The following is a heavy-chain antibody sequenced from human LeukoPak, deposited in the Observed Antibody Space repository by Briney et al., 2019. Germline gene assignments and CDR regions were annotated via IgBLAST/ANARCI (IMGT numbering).Heavy chain of an antibody. CDR2: INPSGGST. V-gene: IGHV1-46*01. CDR1: GYTFTSYY. D-gene: IGHD3-9*01. J-gene: IGHJ4*02. Sequence: ASVKVSCKASGYTFTSYYMHWVRQAPGQGLEWMGIINPSGGSTSHAQKFQGRVTMTRDTSTSTVYMELSSLRSEDTAVYYCARSVLRYFDLDYWGQGTLVTVSS. CDR3: ARSVLRYFDLDY.